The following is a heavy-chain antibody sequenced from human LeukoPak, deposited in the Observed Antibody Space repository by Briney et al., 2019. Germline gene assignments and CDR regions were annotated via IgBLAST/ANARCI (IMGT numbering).Heavy chain of an antibody. J-gene: IGHJ5*02. D-gene: IGHD2-15*01. CDR2: ISSSSATI. CDR3: ARSVVAATWRLDP. Sequence: GGSLRLSCAASGFTFSTYSMIWVRQVPGKGLDWLSYISSSSATIYYADSVKGRFTISRDNAKNSLYLLMNSLRDEDTAVYYCARSVVAATWRLDPWGQGTLVTVSS. V-gene: IGHV3-48*02. CDR1: GFTFSTYS.